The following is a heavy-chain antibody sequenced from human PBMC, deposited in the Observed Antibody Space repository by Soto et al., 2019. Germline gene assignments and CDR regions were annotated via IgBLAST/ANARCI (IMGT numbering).Heavy chain of an antibody. CDR3: AKMTIAAAGPHYGMDV. Sequence: PGGSLRLSCAASGFTFSSYSMNWVRQAPGKGLEWVSSISSSSSYIYYADSVKGRFTISRDNAKNSLYLQMNSLRAEDTAVYYCAKMTIAAAGPHYGMDVWGQGTTVTVSS. D-gene: IGHD6-13*01. V-gene: IGHV3-21*01. CDR2: ISSSSSYI. J-gene: IGHJ6*02. CDR1: GFTFSSYS.